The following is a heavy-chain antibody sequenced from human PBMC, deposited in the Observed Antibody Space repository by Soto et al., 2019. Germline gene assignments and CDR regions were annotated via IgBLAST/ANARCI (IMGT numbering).Heavy chain of an antibody. V-gene: IGHV3-30*18. Sequence: QVKLVESGGGVVQPGRSLRLSCEASGFIFNDYGMHWVRQAPGKGLDWVAVISFDGNNKYYAQSVKGRFTISRDNSKNTRFLHMDSLRREDTAVYHCVKGDLDTAVVNSPDAFDFWGQGTMVTVSS. CDR2: ISFDGNNK. CDR1: GFIFNDYG. CDR3: VKGDLDTAVVNSPDAFDF. J-gene: IGHJ3*01. D-gene: IGHD5-18*01.